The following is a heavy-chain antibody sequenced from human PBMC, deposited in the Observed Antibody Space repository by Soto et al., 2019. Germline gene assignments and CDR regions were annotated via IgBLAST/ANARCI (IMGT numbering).Heavy chain of an antibody. CDR2: IYYSGST. V-gene: IGHV4-59*01. D-gene: IGHD4-17*01. CDR1: GGSISSYY. J-gene: IGHJ4*02. CDR3: ARAYGYYFDE. Sequence: QVQLQESGPGLVKPSETLSLTCTVSGGSISSYYWSWIRQPPGKGLEWIGDIYYSGSTNYNPSLKSRVTISVDTSKNQFSLKLSSVTAADTAVYCCARAYGYYFDEWGQGTLVTVSS.